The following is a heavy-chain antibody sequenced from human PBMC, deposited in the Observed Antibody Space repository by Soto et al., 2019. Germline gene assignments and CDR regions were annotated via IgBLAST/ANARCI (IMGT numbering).Heavy chain of an antibody. V-gene: IGHV4-30-4*01. CDR2: VYYSGST. CDR3: AGGDYYHSRGYCFYHYTMDV. CDR1: GGSISSGDYY. Sequence: PSETLSLTCTVSGGSISSGDYYWSWIRQPPGKGLEWIGYVYYSGSTYYNPSLKSRVTISVETSKSQFSLKLSSVTAADTAVYYCAGGDYYHSRGYCFYHYTMDVWGQGTTLTGSS. D-gene: IGHD3-22*01. J-gene: IGHJ6*02.